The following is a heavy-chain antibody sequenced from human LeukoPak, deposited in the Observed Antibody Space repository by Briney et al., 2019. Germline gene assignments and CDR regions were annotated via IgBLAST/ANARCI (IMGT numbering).Heavy chain of an antibody. J-gene: IGHJ4*02. CDR3: AEDCFTAAGYFDY. D-gene: IGHD6-13*01. CDR1: GFTFSSYG. CDR2: ISYDGSNK. V-gene: IGHV3-30*18. Sequence: PGGSLRLSCAASGFTFSSYGMHWVRQAPGKGLEWVAVISYDGSNKYYADSVKGRFTISRDNSKNTLYLQMNSLRAEDTAVYYCAEDCFTAAGYFDYWGQGTLVTVSS.